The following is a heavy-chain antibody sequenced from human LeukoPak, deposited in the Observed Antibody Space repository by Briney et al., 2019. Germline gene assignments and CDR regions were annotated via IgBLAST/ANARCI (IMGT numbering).Heavy chain of an antibody. CDR3: ARDYYDSSGYYDAEYFQH. J-gene: IGHJ1*01. CDR2: INPNSGGT. Sequence: ASVKVSCKASGYTFTGYYMHWVRQAPGQGLEWMGRINPNSGGTNYAQKFQGRVTMTRDTSISTAYMELSRLGSDDTAVYYCARDYYDSSGYYDAEYFQHWGQGTLVTVSS. CDR1: GYTFTGYY. D-gene: IGHD3-22*01. V-gene: IGHV1-2*06.